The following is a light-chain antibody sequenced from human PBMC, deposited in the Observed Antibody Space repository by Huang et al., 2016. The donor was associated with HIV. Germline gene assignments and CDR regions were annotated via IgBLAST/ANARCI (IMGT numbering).Light chain of an antibody. CDR2: LGS. CDR3: MQSLQTIT. J-gene: IGKJ5*01. CDR1: QSLLHNNGYNY. Sequence: DIVMTQSSLSLPVTPGEPASISCRSSQSLLHNNGYNYLDWYLQKPGQSPQLLIYLGSNRASGVPDRFSGSGSGTDFTLKIRRVEAEDVGVYYCMQSLQTITFGQGTRLEIE. V-gene: IGKV2-28*01.